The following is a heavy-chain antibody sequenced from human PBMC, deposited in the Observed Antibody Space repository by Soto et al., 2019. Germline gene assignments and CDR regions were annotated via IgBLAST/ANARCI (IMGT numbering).Heavy chain of an antibody. J-gene: IGHJ4*02. CDR3: ASPSRFDSSGYYFDS. Sequence: SETLSLTCAVYGGSFSGYYCSWIRQPPGKGLEWIGEINHSGTTKYNPSLKSRVTISVDTSKNQFSLKLSSVTAADTAVYYCASPSRFDSSGYYFDSWGQGTQVTVSS. V-gene: IGHV4-34*01. D-gene: IGHD3-22*01. CDR2: INHSGTT. CDR1: GGSFSGYY.